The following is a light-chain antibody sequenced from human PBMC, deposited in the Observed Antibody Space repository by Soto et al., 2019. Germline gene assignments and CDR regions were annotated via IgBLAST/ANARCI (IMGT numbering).Light chain of an antibody. Sequence: DIQMTQSPSSLSASVRDRVTITCRESQSISSYLNWYQQKPGKAPKLLIYAASSLQSGVPSRFSGSGSGTDFTLTISSLQPEDFATYYCQQSYSTLFGQGTKVEIK. J-gene: IGKJ1*01. CDR1: QSISSY. CDR3: QQSYSTL. CDR2: AAS. V-gene: IGKV1-39*01.